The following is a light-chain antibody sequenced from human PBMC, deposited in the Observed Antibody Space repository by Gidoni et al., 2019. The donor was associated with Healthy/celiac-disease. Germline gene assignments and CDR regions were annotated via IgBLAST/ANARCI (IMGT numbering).Light chain of an antibody. V-gene: IGLV2-8*01. CDR3: SSYAGSNNWV. CDR2: EVS. CDR1: SSDVGGYNY. Sequence: QSALTQPPSASWSPGQSVTISCTGTSSDVGGYNYVSCYQQHPGKAPKLMIYEVSTRPSGVPDRFSGSKSGNTASLTVSGLQAEDEADYYCSSYAGSNNWVFGGGTKLTVL. J-gene: IGLJ3*02.